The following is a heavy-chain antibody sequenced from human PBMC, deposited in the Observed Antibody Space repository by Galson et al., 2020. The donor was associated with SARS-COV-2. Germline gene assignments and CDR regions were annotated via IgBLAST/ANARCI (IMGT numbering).Heavy chain of an antibody. Sequence: GGSLRLSCAASGFIFSDAHITWIRQAPGKGLEWISYIKNGGDTIYYADSVKGRFTMSRDNANNLLYLQMNSLRVEDTAMYYCARESWGSLDPWGQGTLVTVST. CDR1: GFIFSDAH. V-gene: IGHV3-11*01. CDR3: ARESWGSLDP. J-gene: IGHJ5*02. D-gene: IGHD3-16*01. CDR2: IKNGGDTI.